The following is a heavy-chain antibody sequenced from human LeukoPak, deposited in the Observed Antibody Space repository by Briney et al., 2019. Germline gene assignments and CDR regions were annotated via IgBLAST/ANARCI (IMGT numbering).Heavy chain of an antibody. CDR3: ARHGNVVVLPAAKGFDY. V-gene: IGHV4-39*01. D-gene: IGHD2-2*01. J-gene: IGHJ4*02. CDR2: IYYSGDT. CDR1: GGSIRSSDYF. Sequence: PSETLSLTCTVSGGSIRSSDYFWVWIRQPPGKGLEWIGSIYYSGDTYYNPSRKSRVTISVDTSKSHFSLKLRSVMAADTAVYYCARHGNVVVLPAAKGFDYWGQGTQVTVSS.